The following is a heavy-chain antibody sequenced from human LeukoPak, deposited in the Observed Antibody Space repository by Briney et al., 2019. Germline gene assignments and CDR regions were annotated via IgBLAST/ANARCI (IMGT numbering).Heavy chain of an antibody. V-gene: IGHV3-48*03. CDR1: GFTFSSYE. J-gene: IGHJ3*02. CDR3: ARVSYYGSGIRSGDAFDI. D-gene: IGHD3-10*01. CDR2: ISSSGSTI. Sequence: GGSLRLSCAASGFTFSSYEMNWVRQAPGKGLEWVSYISSSGSTIYYADSVKGRFTISRDNAKNSLYLQMNSLRAEDTAVYYCARVSYYGSGIRSGDAFDIWGQGTMVTVSS.